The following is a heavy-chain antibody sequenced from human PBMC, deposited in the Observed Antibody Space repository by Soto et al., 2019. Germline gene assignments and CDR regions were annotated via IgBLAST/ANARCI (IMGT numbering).Heavy chain of an antibody. CDR2: IIPIFGTA. D-gene: IGHD6-13*01. J-gene: IGHJ6*02. CDR3: ARIRPGIAAAGYYYYYGMDV. Sequence: GASVKVSCKASGGTFSSYAISWVRQAPGQGLEWMGGIIPIFGTANYAQKFQGRVTITADESTSTAYMELSSLRSEDTAVYYCARIRPGIAAAGYYYYYGMDVWGQGTTVTVSS. CDR1: GGTFSSYA. V-gene: IGHV1-69*13.